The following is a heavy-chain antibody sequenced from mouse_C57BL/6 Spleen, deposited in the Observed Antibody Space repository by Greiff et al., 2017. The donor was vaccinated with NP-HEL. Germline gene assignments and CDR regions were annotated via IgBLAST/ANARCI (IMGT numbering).Heavy chain of an antibody. CDR1: GFTFSSYA. J-gene: IGHJ4*01. D-gene: IGHD1-1*01. V-gene: IGHV5-9-1*02. CDR2: ISSGGDYI. CDR3: TREEKNYYGSNPYAMDY. Sequence: DVMLVESGEGLVKPGGSLKLSCAASGFTFSSYAMSWVRQTPEKRLEWVTYISSGGDYIYYADTVKGRITISRDNARNTLYLQMSSLKSEDTAMYYCTREEKNYYGSNPYAMDYWGQGTSVTVSS.